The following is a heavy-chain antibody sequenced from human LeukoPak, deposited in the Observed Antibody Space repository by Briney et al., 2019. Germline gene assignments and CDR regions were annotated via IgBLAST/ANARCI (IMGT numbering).Heavy chain of an antibody. CDR3: ARDRYDILTGYYRAQRQAFDI. J-gene: IGHJ3*02. CDR2: INAGNGNT. D-gene: IGHD3-9*01. Sequence: ASVKVSCKASGYTFTSYGISWVRQAPGQRLEWMGWINAGNGNTKYSQKFQGRVTITRDTSASTAYMELSSLRSEDTAVYYCARDRYDILTGYYRAQRQAFDIWGQGTMVTVSS. V-gene: IGHV1-3*01. CDR1: GYTFTSYG.